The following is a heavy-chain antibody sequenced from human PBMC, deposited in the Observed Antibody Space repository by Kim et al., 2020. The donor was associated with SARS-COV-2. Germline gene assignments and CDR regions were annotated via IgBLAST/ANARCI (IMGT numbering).Heavy chain of an antibody. CDR2: ISSSSSYK. Sequence: GGSLRLSCAASGFTFSSYSMNWVRQAPGKGLEWVSSISSSSSYKYYADSVKGRFIISRDNAKNSLYLQMNSLRAEDTAVYYCARDWGALLKGWFDPWGQGTLVTVSS. D-gene: IGHD3-16*01. CDR1: GFTFSSYS. CDR3: ARDWGALLKGWFDP. V-gene: IGHV3-21*01. J-gene: IGHJ5*02.